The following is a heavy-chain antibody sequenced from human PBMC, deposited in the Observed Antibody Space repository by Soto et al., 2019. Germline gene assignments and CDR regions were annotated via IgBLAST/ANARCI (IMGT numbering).Heavy chain of an antibody. V-gene: IGHV5-51*01. J-gene: IGHJ6*02. D-gene: IGHD4-4*01. CDR2: IYPGDSDT. Sequence: GDSLKISCKGSGYSFTSYWIGWVRQMPGKGLEWMGIIYPGDSDTRYSPSFQGQVTISADKSISTAYLQWSSLKASDTAMYYCARRKATVTYYYYYYGMDVWGQGTTVTISS. CDR1: GYSFTSYW. CDR3: ARRKATVTYYYYYYGMDV.